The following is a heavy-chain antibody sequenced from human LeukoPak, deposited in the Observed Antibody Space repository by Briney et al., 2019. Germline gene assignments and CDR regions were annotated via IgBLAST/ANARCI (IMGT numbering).Heavy chain of an antibody. CDR1: DDSITMYY. CDR2: INHSGST. D-gene: IGHD4-17*01. J-gene: IGHJ3*02. V-gene: IGHV4-34*01. Sequence: SETLSLTCSVSDDSITMYYWSWIRQPPGKGLEWIGEINHSGSTNYNPSLKSRVTISVDTSKNQFSLKLSSVTAADTAVYYCARRTVTTGKAFDIWGQGTMVTVSS. CDR3: ARRTVTTGKAFDI.